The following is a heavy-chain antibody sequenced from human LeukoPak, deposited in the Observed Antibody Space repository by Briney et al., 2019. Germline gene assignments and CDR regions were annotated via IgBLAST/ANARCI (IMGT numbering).Heavy chain of an antibody. CDR1: GGSISSSSYY. CDR3: ARQITMIVVDY. Sequence: SETLSLTCTVSGGSISSSSYYWGWIRQPPGKGLEWIGSIYCSGSTYYNPSLKSRVTISVDRSKNQFSLKLSSVTAADTAVYYCARQITMIVVDYWGQGTLVTVSS. D-gene: IGHD3-22*01. V-gene: IGHV4-39*01. J-gene: IGHJ4*02. CDR2: IYCSGST.